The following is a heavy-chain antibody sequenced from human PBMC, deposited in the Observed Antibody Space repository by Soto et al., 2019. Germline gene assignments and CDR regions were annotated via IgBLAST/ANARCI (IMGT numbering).Heavy chain of an antibody. V-gene: IGHV4-34*01. CDR1: GGSFSGYY. D-gene: IGHD2-2*01. CDR3: ARGHPYCSSTSCYEERSYYYYMDV. CDR2: INHSGST. Sequence: SETLSLTCAVYGGSFSGYYWSWIRQPPGKGLEWIGEINHSGSTNYNPSLKSRVTISVDTSKNQFSLKVGSVTAADTAVYYCARGHPYCSSTSCYEERSYYYYMDVWGKGTTVTVSS. J-gene: IGHJ6*03.